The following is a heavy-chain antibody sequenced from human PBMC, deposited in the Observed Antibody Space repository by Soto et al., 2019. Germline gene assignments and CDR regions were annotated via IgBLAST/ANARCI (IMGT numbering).Heavy chain of an antibody. D-gene: IGHD2-2*01. V-gene: IGHV4-30-2*01. CDR1: GGSVNRGGYS. CDR3: ARSIVTPSAMFDH. CDR2: IYRTGHT. J-gene: IGHJ5*02. Sequence: QLQLLESVSRLVKPSQTLSLTCAVSGGSVNRGGYSWSWIRQTPGKGIEWLAYIYRTGHTIYNPSLNSRATISLDEPNNQFSLHLPSVTAADTAVYYCARSIVTPSAMFDHWRQGLLVTVSS.